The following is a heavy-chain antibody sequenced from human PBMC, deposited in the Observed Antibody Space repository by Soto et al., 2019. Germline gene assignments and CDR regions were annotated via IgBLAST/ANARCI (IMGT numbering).Heavy chain of an antibody. D-gene: IGHD2-15*01. V-gene: IGHV3-33*01. CDR2: IWYDGSNK. CDR1: GFTFSSYG. CDR3: ARGAPVVVVAATPDY. J-gene: IGHJ4*02. Sequence: QVQLVESGGGVVQPGRSLRLSCAASGFTFSSYGMHWVRQAPGKGLEWVAVIWYDGSNKYYADSVKGRFTISRDNSKNTLYLQMNSLRAEDTAVYYCARGAPVVVVAATPDYWGQGTLVTVSS.